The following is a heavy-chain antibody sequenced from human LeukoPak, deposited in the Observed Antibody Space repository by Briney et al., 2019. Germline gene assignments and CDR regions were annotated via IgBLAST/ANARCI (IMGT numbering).Heavy chain of an antibody. CDR1: GGSISSGGYY. J-gene: IGHJ4*02. CDR2: IYYSGST. D-gene: IGHD3-9*01. Sequence: PSETLSLTCTVSGGSISSGGYYWSWIRQHPGKGLEWIGYIYYSGSTYYNPSLKSRVTISVDTSKNQFSLKLSSVTAADTAVYYCARTGWLFTDYWGQGTLVTVSS. CDR3: ARTGWLFTDY. V-gene: IGHV4-31*03.